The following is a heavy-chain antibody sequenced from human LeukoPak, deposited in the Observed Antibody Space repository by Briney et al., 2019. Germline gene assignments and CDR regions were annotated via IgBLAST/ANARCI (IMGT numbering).Heavy chain of an antibody. CDR3: ARGRAVVPSATQPFDY. J-gene: IGHJ4*02. V-gene: IGHV1-2*02. CDR2: INPNSGGT. D-gene: IGHD2-2*01. CDR1: GYTFTGHY. Sequence: ASVKVSCKASGYTFTGHYTHWVRQAPGQGLEWMGWINPNSGGTNYAGKFQGRVTMTRDTSISKAYMELSRLRSDDTAVYYCARGRAVVPSATQPFDYWGQGTLVTVSS.